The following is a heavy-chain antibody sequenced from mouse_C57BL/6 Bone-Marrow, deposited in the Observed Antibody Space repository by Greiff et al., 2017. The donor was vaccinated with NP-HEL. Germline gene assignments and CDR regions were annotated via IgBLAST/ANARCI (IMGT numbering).Heavy chain of an antibody. J-gene: IGHJ2*01. Sequence: EVMLVESGGGLVQPGGSLKLSCAASGFTFSDYYMYWVRQTPEKRLEWVAYISNGGGSTYSPDTVKGRFTISRDNAKNTLYLQMSRLKSEDTAMYYCARQFGGTLDYWGQGTTLTVSS. CDR2: ISNGGGST. D-gene: IGHD1-1*02. V-gene: IGHV5-12*01. CDR1: GFTFSDYY. CDR3: ARQFGGTLDY.